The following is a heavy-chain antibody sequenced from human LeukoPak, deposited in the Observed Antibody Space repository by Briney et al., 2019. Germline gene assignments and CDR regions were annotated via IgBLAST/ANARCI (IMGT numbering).Heavy chain of an antibody. J-gene: IGHJ3*02. D-gene: IGHD2-21*02. CDR1: GGSFSGYY. Sequence: SETLSLTCAGYGGSFSGYYWSWIRQPAGKGLEWIGRIYTSGSTNYNPSLKSRVTMSVDTSKNQFSLKLSSVTAADTAVYYCASQGGYGTLAYCGGDCYPGAFDIWGQGTMVTVSS. CDR3: ASQGGYGTLAYCGGDCYPGAFDI. V-gene: IGHV4-59*10. CDR2: IYTSGST.